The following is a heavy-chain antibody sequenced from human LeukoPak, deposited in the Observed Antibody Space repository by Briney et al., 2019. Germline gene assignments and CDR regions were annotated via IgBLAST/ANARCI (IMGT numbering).Heavy chain of an antibody. CDR2: ISAYNGNT. V-gene: IGHV1-18*01. CDR1: GGTFSSYA. Sequence: ASVKVSCKASGGTFSSYAISWVRQAPGQGLEWMGWISAYNGNTNYAQKLQGRVTMTTDTSTSTAYMELRSLRSDDTAVYYCASELYSGSYGYWGQGTLVTVSS. D-gene: IGHD1-26*01. J-gene: IGHJ4*02. CDR3: ASELYSGSYGY.